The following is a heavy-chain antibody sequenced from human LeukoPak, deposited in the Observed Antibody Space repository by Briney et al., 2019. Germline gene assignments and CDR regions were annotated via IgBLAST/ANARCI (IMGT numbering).Heavy chain of an antibody. CDR3: AREPSGWYLDY. Sequence: PGGSLRLSCAVSGFTFSDYSMNWVRQAPGKGLEWVSYISGSSNYIYYSDSVKGRFTISRDSAKNSVYLQMNSLRVEDTAVYYCAREPSGWYLDYWGRGTPVTVSS. V-gene: IGHV3-21*01. CDR1: GFTFSDYS. CDR2: ISGSSNYI. D-gene: IGHD6-19*01. J-gene: IGHJ4*02.